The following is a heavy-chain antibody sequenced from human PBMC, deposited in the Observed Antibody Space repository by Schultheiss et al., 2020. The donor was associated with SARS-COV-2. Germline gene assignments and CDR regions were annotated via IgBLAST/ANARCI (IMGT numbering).Heavy chain of an antibody. Sequence: SETLSLTCAVYGGSFSGYYWSWIRQPPGKGLEWIGYIYYSGSTNYNPSLKSRVTISVDTSKNQFSLKLSSVTAADTAVYYCASGFPLPYCGGDCLFRVYWGQGTLVTVSS. CDR1: GGSFSGYY. CDR2: IYYSGST. J-gene: IGHJ4*02. D-gene: IGHD2-21*02. CDR3: ASGFPLPYCGGDCLFRVY. V-gene: IGHV4-59*08.